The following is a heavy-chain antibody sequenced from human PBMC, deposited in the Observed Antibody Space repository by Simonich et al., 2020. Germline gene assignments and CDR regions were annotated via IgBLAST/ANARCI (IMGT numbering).Heavy chain of an antibody. CDR1: GFTFADYA. CDR3: AKDMGYCSGGSCYYFDY. D-gene: IGHD2-15*01. J-gene: IGHJ4*02. V-gene: IGHV3-9*01. Sequence: EVQLVESGGGLVQPGRSLRLSCAASGFTFADYAMHWVRKAPGKGRDGVVGFGWNSGSIGYADSVNGRFTISRDNAKNSLYLQMNSLRAEDTALYYCAKDMGYCSGGSCYYFDYWGQGTLVTVSS. CDR2: FGWNSGSI.